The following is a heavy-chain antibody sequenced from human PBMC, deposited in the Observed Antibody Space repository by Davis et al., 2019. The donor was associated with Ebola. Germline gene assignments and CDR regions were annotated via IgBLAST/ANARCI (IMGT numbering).Heavy chain of an antibody. Sequence: PGGSLRLSCAASGFTFSSYWMHWVRQAPGKGLVWVSRINSDGSSTSYADSVKGRFTISRDNAKNTLYLQMNSLRAEDTAVYYCAREGATEELDYWGQGTLVTVSS. J-gene: IGHJ4*02. CDR3: AREGATEELDY. D-gene: IGHD5-12*01. CDR2: INSDGSST. CDR1: GFTFSSYW. V-gene: IGHV3-74*01.